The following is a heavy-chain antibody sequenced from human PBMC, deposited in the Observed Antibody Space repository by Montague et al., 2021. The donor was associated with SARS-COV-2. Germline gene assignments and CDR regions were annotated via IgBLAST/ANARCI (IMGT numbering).Heavy chain of an antibody. Sequence: TLSLTCTVSGGSISSGSYYWSWIRQPAGKGLEWIGRIYTSGTTDYSFSLKSRVTISVDTSKNQFSLKLTSVTAADTAVYYCARAHSDSWALRDNWGQGSLFTVSS. D-gene: IGHD1-26*01. CDR3: ARAHSDSWALRDN. J-gene: IGHJ4*02. CDR1: GGSISSGSYY. V-gene: IGHV4-61*02. CDR2: IYTSGTT.